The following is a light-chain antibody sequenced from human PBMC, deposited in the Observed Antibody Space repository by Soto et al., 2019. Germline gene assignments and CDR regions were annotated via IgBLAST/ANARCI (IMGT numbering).Light chain of an antibody. V-gene: IGKV3-20*01. J-gene: IGKJ2*01. CDR3: QQYGSSPFT. Sequence: EVVLTQSPGTLSLSPGERATLSCRASQTIRSGYVAWYQQSPGQTPRLLLYGASSRATGIPDRFSGSGSGRDFTLTISRLEPEDFVVYYCQQYGSSPFTFGQGTRLDIK. CDR2: GAS. CDR1: QTIRSGY.